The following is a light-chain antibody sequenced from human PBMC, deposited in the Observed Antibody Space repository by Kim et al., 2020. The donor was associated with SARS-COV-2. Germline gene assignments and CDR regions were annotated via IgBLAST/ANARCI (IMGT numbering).Light chain of an antibody. V-gene: IGLV3-21*04. CDR3: QVWDSSRDHRGYV. Sequence: TAGMTRRGNKIGSNSGQWDQQEPCPAPALVIDYDTDRPSGIPARFTGSNSGNTATLTISRVEAGDEADYYCQVWDSSRDHRGYVFGTGTKVTVL. CDR2: YDT. J-gene: IGLJ1*01. CDR1: KIGSNS.